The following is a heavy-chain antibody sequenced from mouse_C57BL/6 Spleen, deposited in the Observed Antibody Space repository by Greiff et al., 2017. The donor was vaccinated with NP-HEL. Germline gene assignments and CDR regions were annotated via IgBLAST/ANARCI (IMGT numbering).Heavy chain of an antibody. CDR2: IDPSDSYT. CDR3: ARRGDYYGSSYEGFAY. D-gene: IGHD1-1*01. V-gene: IGHV1-59*01. CDR1: GYTFTSYW. J-gene: IGHJ3*01. Sequence: QVQLQQPGAELVRPGTSVKLSCKASGYTFTSYWMHWVKQRPGQGLEWIGVIDPSDSYTNYNQKFKGKATLTLDTSSSTAYMQLSSLTSEDSAVYYCARRGDYYGSSYEGFAYWGQGTLVTVAA.